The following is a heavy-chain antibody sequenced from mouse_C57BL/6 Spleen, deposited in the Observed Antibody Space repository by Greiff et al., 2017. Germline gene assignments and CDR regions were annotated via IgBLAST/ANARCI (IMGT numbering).Heavy chain of an antibody. Sequence: QVQLQQPGAELVKPGASVKMSCKASGYTFTSYWITWVKQRPGPGLEWIGYIYRGSGSTYDNETFKSKATLTVDTSSSTAVMQRSSLTSENSAFYCGTRKCDRRYGYFDVWGTGTTVTASS. J-gene: IGHJ1*03. V-gene: IGHV1-55*01. CDR1: GYTFTSYW. CDR3: TRKCDRRYGYFDV. CDR2: IYRGSGST. D-gene: IGHD1-3*01.